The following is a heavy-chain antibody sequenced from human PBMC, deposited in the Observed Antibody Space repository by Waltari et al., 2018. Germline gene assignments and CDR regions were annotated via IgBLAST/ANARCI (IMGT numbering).Heavy chain of an antibody. CDR1: GFIFGSYA. V-gene: IGHV3-23*01. Sequence: EEQLLESGGGLVQPGGSLRLSCVTSGFIFGSYAMTWVRQAPGKGLGWVSGVRAKSDYTSYADSAKGRFTVSRDNSKNTLYLQMNSLRVEDTALYYCARYISRGRELISWGQGTLVTVSS. CDR3: ARYISRGRELIS. D-gene: IGHD1-7*01. J-gene: IGHJ4*02. CDR2: VRAKSDYT.